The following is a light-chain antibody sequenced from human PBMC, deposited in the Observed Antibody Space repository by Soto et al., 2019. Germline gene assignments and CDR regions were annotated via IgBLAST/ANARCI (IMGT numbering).Light chain of an antibody. J-gene: IGKJ1*01. V-gene: IGKV1-39*01. CDR2: AAS. Sequence: DIQMTQSPSSLSASVGDRVSITCRASNSISSYLNWYQQTQGKAIKLMIYAASSLQSGVPSRFSGSGSGKDFTLTISSLQPEDFATYYCQKSYSTPHTFGKGTKVDIK. CDR3: QKSYSTPHT. CDR1: NSISSY.